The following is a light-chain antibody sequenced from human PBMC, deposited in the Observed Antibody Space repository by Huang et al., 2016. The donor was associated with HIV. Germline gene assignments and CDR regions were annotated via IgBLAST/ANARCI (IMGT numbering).Light chain of an antibody. CDR1: QDIGTS. CDR2: AAS. CDR3: QQLHTYPIT. V-gene: IGKV1-13*02. Sequence: AVQLTQSPSSLSASVGDTVIISCRASQDIGTSLAWYQQRTGRAPKLLISAASTVQTGVPSRFSGDSAGTFFTLFITNVQPEDFATYYCQQLHTYPITFGQGTRLDIK. J-gene: IGKJ5*01.